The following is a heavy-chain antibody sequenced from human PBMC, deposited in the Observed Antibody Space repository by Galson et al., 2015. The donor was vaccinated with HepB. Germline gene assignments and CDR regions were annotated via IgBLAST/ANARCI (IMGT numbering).Heavy chain of an antibody. J-gene: IGHJ4*02. CDR2: IKQDGSDK. Sequence: LRLSCAASGFTFSSYWMNWVRQAPGKGLEWVANIKQDGSDKYYVDSVKGRFTISRDNAKKSLYLQMSSLRAEDTAIYYCARAALTVATIGDFDYWGQGTLVTVSS. D-gene: IGHD5-12*01. V-gene: IGHV3-7*01. CDR1: GFTFSSYW. CDR3: ARAALTVATIGDFDY.